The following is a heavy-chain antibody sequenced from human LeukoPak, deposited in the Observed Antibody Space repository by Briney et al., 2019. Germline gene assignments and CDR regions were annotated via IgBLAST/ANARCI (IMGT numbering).Heavy chain of an antibody. CDR2: ISTSSSYI. D-gene: IGHD3-10*02. V-gene: IGHV3-21*01. CDR3: AELGITMIGGV. J-gene: IGHJ6*04. Sequence: PGGSLRLSCAASGFTFSSYSMNWVRQAPGKGLEWVSSISTSSSYINYADSEKGRFTISRDNAKKSLYLQMNSLRAEDTAVYYCAELGITMIGGVWGKGTTVTISS. CDR1: GFTFSSYS.